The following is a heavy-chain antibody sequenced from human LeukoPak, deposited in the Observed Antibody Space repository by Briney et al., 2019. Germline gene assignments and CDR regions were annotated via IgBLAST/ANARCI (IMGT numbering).Heavy chain of an antibody. CDR1: GFSFNENT. CDR3: AKDIRGRGTYYGIDF. Sequence: GGSLRLSCAASGFSFNENTMHWVRQAPGKGLEWVSLINWAGGGTFYPHSVRGRFTISRDNSENSLYLQMTSLRPEDTAFYYCAKDIRGRGTYYGIDFWGQGTLVTVSS. V-gene: IGHV3-43*01. J-gene: IGHJ4*02. D-gene: IGHD1-26*01. CDR2: INWAGGGT.